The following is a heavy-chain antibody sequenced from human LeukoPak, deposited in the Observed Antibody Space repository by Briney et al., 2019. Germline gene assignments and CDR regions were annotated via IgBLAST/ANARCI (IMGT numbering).Heavy chain of an antibody. CDR3: AKDRRSYPSNCFAP. Sequence: GGSLRLSCAASGFTFDDYAMHWVRQAPGKGLEWVSGISWNSGSIGYADSVKGRFTISRDNAKNSLYLQMNSLRAEDTALYYCAKDRRSYPSNCFAPWGQGTLVTVSS. D-gene: IGHD1-26*01. V-gene: IGHV3-9*01. CDR1: GFTFDDYA. J-gene: IGHJ5*02. CDR2: ISWNSGSI.